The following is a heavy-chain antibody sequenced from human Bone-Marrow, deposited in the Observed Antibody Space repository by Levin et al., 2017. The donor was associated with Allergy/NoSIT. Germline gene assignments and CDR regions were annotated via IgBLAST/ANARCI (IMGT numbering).Heavy chain of an antibody. CDR2: INQDGSEK. V-gene: IGHV3-7*04. Sequence: GGSLRLSCAASGFTFSSYWMSWVRQAPGKGLEWVANINQDGSEKYYVDSVKGRFTISRDNAKNSLYLQMDGLRAEDTAVYYCARVYCSGGRCDSWFDYWGQGTLVTVSS. D-gene: IGHD2-15*01. J-gene: IGHJ4*02. CDR1: GFTFSSYW. CDR3: ARVYCSGGRCDSWFDY.